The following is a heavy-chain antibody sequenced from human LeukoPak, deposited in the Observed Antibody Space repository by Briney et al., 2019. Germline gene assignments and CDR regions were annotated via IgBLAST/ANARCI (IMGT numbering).Heavy chain of an antibody. J-gene: IGHJ6*02. D-gene: IGHD1-26*01. CDR1: GYTLTSYY. CDR3: ARDLPARGYGMDV. Sequence: ASVKVSCKASGYTLTSYYLHGVRQAPGQGLEWMGWINPDSGGTNFAQKFQGRVTMTRDTSISTAYMELSSLRSDDTAVYYCARDLPARGYGMDVWGQGTTVTVSS. CDR2: INPDSGGT. V-gene: IGHV1-2*02.